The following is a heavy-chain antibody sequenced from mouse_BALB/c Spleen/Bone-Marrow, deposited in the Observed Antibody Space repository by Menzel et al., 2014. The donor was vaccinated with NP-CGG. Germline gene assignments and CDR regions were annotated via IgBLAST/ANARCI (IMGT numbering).Heavy chain of an antibody. D-gene: IGHD2-3*01. Sequence: VQLKESGPGLVKPSQSLSLTCSVTGYSTTSGYYWNWIRQFPGNKLEWMGYISYDGSNNYNPSLKNRISITRDTSKNQFFLKLNSVTTEDTATYYCARDWDGYYFDYWGQGTTLTVSS. CDR1: GYSTTSGYY. V-gene: IGHV3-6*02. CDR3: ARDWDGYYFDY. CDR2: ISYDGSN. J-gene: IGHJ2*01.